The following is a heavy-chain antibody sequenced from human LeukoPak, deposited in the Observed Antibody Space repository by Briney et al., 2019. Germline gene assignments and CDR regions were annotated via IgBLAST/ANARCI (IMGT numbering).Heavy chain of an antibody. CDR3: ARDLVGGWDDSSGYYYGYFDY. CDR2: ISYDGNNK. V-gene: IGHV3-30*03. Sequence: GGSLRLSCAASGFTFSSYGMNWVRQAPGKGLEWVAVISYDGNNKYYADSVKGRFTISRDNSKNTLYLQMNSLRAEDTAVYYCARDLVGGWDDSSGYYYGYFDYWGQGTLVTVSS. D-gene: IGHD3-22*01. J-gene: IGHJ4*02. CDR1: GFTFSSYG.